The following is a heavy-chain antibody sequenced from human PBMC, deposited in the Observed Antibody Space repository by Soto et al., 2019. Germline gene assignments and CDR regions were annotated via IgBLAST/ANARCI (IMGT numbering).Heavy chain of an antibody. CDR2: IYYSGST. J-gene: IGHJ4*02. D-gene: IGHD3-22*01. Sequence: SVLEGSSVSGDDCRSWINQPPGKGLEWIGYIYYSGSTYYNPSLKSRVTISVDTSKNQFSLKLSSVTAADTAVYYCARGSYNHDSSRYYHYWVQGTLVTVSS. V-gene: IGHV4-30-4*01. CDR1: EGSSVSGDDC. CDR3: ARGSYNHDSSRYYHY.